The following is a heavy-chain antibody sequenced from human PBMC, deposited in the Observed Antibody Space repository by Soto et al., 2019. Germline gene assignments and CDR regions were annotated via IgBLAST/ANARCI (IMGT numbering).Heavy chain of an antibody. CDR1: GYTFTSYG. J-gene: IGHJ2*01. CDR2: MNPNSGNT. D-gene: IGHD4-17*01. V-gene: IGHV1-8*02. Sequence: ASVKVSCKASGYTFTSYGISWVRQAPGQGLEWMGWMNPNSGNTGSAQRFQGRLTMTRNTSISTAYMELTSLTSEDAAVYFCARVHTVTTYFDVWGRGTLVTVSS. CDR3: ARVHTVTTYFDV.